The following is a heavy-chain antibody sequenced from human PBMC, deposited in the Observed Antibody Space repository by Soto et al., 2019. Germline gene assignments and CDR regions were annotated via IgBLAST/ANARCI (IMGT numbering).Heavy chain of an antibody. J-gene: IGHJ4*02. CDR1: GGSISSGDYY. CDR2: IYYSGST. CDR3: ARNPDYGDPLGYFDY. V-gene: IGHV4-30-4*01. D-gene: IGHD4-17*01. Sequence: PSETLSLTCTVSGGSISSGDYYWSWIRQPPGKGLEWIGYIYYSGSTYYNPSLKSRVTISVDTSKNQFSLKLSSVTAADTAVYYCARNPDYGDPLGYFDYWGQGTLVTVS.